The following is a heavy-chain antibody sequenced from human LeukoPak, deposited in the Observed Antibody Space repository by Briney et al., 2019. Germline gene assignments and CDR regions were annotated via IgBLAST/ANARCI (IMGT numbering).Heavy chain of an antibody. CDR1: GFTFSDYY. Sequence: PGGSLRLSCAASGFTFSDYYMSWIRQAPGKGLEWVSYISSSGSTIYYADSVKGRFTISRDNAKNSLYLQMSSLRAEDTAVYYCARDANWVRYYYYMDVWGKGTTVTVSS. J-gene: IGHJ6*03. V-gene: IGHV3-11*01. D-gene: IGHD1-1*01. CDR3: ARDANWVRYYYYMDV. CDR2: ISSSGSTI.